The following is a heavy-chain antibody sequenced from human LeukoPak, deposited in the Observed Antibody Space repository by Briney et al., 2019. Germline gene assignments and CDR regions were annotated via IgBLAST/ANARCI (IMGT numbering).Heavy chain of an antibody. CDR3: AKRSNFWTGYLDY. CDR2: ISGSGGST. Sequence: GGSLRLSCTASKFTFSNYAMSWVRQAPGKGLEWVSVISGSGGSTYYADSVKGRFAISRDNSKDTLFLQTNSLRTEDTAVYYCAKRSNFWTGYLDYWGQGTLVTVSS. J-gene: IGHJ4*02. CDR1: KFTFSNYA. D-gene: IGHD3/OR15-3a*01. V-gene: IGHV3-23*01.